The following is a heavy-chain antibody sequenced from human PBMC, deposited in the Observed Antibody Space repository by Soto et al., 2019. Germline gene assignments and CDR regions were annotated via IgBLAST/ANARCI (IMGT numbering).Heavy chain of an antibody. D-gene: IGHD6-19*01. CDR2: ISGSTTYI. J-gene: IGHJ4*02. CDR1: GFTFSDYN. Sequence: GGSLRLSCAASGFTFSDYNLNWVRQAPGKGLEWVSSISGSTTYIHYADSVKGRFTISRDNAENSLYLQMDSLRAEDTAVYYCARDFQYSSGWYYFDLWGQGTLVTVSS. V-gene: IGHV3-21*04. CDR3: ARDFQYSSGWYYFDL.